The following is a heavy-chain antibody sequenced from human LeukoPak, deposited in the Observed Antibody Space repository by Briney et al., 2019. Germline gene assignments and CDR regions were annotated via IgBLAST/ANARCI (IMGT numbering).Heavy chain of an antibody. CDR1: GGSISSGDYY. CDR2: IYYSGST. V-gene: IGHV4-30-4*01. D-gene: IGHD3-22*01. Sequence: PSETLSLTCTVSGGSISSGDYYWSWIRQPPGKGLEWIGFIYYSGSTYYNPSLKCRVTISVGTSKNQFSLKLSSVTAADTAVYYCARDPQIVPEEGMDVWGQGTTVTVSS. J-gene: IGHJ6*02. CDR3: ARDPQIVPEEGMDV.